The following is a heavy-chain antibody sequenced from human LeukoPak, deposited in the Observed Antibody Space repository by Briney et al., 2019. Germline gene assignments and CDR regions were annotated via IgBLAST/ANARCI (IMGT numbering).Heavy chain of an antibody. CDR2: IYYSGST. V-gene: IGHV4-59*01. CDR1: GGSISSYY. D-gene: IGHD3-3*01. J-gene: IGHJ5*02. Sequence: SETLSLTCTVSGGSISSYYWSWIRQPPGKGLEWIGYIYYSGSTNYNPSLKSRVTISVDTSKNQFSLKLSSVTAADTAVYYCARGGYYDFWSGQNWFGHRGQGTLVTVSS. CDR3: ARGGYYDFWSGQNWFGH.